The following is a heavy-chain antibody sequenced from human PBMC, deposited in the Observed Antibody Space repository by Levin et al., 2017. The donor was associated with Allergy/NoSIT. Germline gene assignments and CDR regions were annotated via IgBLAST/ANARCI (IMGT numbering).Heavy chain of an antibody. CDR1: GGSISSGGYY. V-gene: IGHV4-31*03. Sequence: SETLSLTCTVSGGSISSGGYYWSWIRQHPGKGLEWIGYIYYSGSTYYNPSLKSRVTISVDTSKNQFSLKLSSVTAADTAVYYCASHYRYQLLFGWFDPWGQGTLVTVSS. CDR2: IYYSGST. CDR3: ASHYRYQLLFGWFDP. D-gene: IGHD2-2*01. J-gene: IGHJ5*02.